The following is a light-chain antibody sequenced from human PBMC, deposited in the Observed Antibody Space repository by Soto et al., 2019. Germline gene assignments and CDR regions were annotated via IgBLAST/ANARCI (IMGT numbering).Light chain of an antibody. J-gene: IGLJ3*02. CDR3: SSYAGSNNLRV. Sequence: QSALTQPPSASGSPGQSVTISCTGTSSDVGGYNYVSWYQQHPGKAPKLMIYEVSKRPSGVPDRFSGSKSGNTASLTVSVLQAVDEADYYCSSYAGSNNLRVFGGGTKLTVL. V-gene: IGLV2-8*01. CDR1: SSDVGGYNY. CDR2: EVS.